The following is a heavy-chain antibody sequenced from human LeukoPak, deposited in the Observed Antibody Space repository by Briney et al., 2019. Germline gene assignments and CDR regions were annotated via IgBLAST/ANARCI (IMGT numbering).Heavy chain of an antibody. CDR1: GESFSDDY. CDR2: ISPGGSA. D-gene: IGHD3-22*01. CDR3: AGHPYFYDDSALPWFDP. Sequence: SETLSLTCAVYGESFSDDYWTWMRQPPGKGLEWIGEISPGGSANLNPSLKSRVSISVDTSKSRFFLNLTSVTCAHTAVYYFAGHPYFYDDSALPWFDPWGEGTLVTVPS. J-gene: IGHJ5*02. V-gene: IGHV4-34*01.